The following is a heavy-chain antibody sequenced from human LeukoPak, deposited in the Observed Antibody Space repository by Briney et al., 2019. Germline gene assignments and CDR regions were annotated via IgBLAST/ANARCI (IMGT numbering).Heavy chain of an antibody. CDR3: ARDGIAAAGQYYCYGMDV. Sequence: PGGSLRLSCVASGFTSSTYWMSWVRQAPGKGLEWVANIKQDGSEKNYVDSVKGRFTISRDNSKNTLYLQMNSLRAEDTAVYYCARDGIAAAGQYYCYGMDVRGQGTTVTVSS. CDR1: GFTSSTYW. CDR2: IKQDGSEK. V-gene: IGHV3-7*01. D-gene: IGHD6-13*01. J-gene: IGHJ6*02.